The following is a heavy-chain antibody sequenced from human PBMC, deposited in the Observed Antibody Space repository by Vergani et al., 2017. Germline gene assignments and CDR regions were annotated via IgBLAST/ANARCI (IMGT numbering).Heavy chain of an antibody. Sequence: QVQLVQSGAEVKKPGSSVKVSCKASGGTFSSYTISWVRQAPGQGLEWMGRIIPILGIANYAQKFQGRVTITADKSTSTAYMELSSLRSEDTAVYYCARGAAVIVVVPAAIGGDAFDIWSQGTMVTVSS. CDR2: IIPILGIA. D-gene: IGHD2-2*02. J-gene: IGHJ3*02. V-gene: IGHV1-69*02. CDR1: GGTFSSYT. CDR3: ARGAAVIVVVPAAIGGDAFDI.